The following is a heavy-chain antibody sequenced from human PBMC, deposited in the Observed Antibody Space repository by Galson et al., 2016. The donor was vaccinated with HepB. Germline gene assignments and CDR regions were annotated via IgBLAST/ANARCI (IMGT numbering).Heavy chain of an antibody. Sequence: SLRLSCAASGFTFSTYTMNWVRQAPGKGLEWVSSISGGSSYIYYVDSVKGRFTISRDNAKNSLYLQMNSLRAEDTAVYYCARDSGNDSSGYSTAEYFQHWGQGTLVTVSS. V-gene: IGHV3-21*01. CDR3: ARDSGNDSSGYSTAEYFQH. J-gene: IGHJ1*01. D-gene: IGHD3-22*01. CDR2: ISGGSSYI. CDR1: GFTFSTYT.